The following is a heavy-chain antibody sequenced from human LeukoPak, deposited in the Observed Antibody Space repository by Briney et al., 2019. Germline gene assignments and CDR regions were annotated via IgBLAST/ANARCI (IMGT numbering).Heavy chain of an antibody. CDR1: GFTFSSYA. CDR3: AKLKQWQPQRYFFEY. CDR2: ISSSGSTI. Sequence: GGSLRLSCAASGFTFSSYAMSWVRQAPGKGLEWVSDISSSGSTIYFADSVKGRFTISRDNAKNSLYLQMNSLRAEDTAVYYCAKLKQWQPQRYFFEYWGQGALVTVAS. V-gene: IGHV3-48*01. J-gene: IGHJ4*02. D-gene: IGHD6-19*01.